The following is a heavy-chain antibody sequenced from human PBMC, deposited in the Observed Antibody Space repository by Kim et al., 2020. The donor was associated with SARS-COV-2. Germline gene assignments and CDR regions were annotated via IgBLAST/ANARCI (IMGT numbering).Heavy chain of an antibody. CDR2: ISAYNGNT. CDR1: GYTFTSYG. V-gene: IGHV1-18*01. J-gene: IGHJ4*02. CDR3: ARDVIPGSSWYTSGFDY. Sequence: ASVKVSCKASGYTFTSYGISWVRQAPGQGLEWMGWISAYNGNTNYAQKLQGRVTMTTDTSTSTAYMELRSLRSDDTAVYYCARDVIPGSSWYTSGFDYWGQGTLVTVSS. D-gene: IGHD6-13*01.